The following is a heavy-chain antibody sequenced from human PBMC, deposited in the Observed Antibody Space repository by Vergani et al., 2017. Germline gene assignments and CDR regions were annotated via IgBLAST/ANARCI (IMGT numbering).Heavy chain of an antibody. V-gene: IGHV1-69*04. CDR2: IIPILGIA. Sequence: QVQLVQSGAEVKKPGSSVKVSCKASGGTFRSYAISWLRQDPGQGLEWMGRIIPILGIANYAQKFQGRVTMTADKSTSTAYMELSSLRSEDTAVYYCAGVLLWFGEGPWGQGTMVTVSS. J-gene: IGHJ3*01. CDR1: GGTFRSYA. D-gene: IGHD3-10*01. CDR3: AGVLLWFGEGP.